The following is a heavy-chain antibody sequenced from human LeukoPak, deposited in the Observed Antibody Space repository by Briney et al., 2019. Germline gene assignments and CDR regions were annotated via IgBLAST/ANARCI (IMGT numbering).Heavy chain of an antibody. CDR1: GFTFDDYA. CDR2: ISWNSGSI. CDR3: AKDIYPFFGVGSVDAFDI. V-gene: IGHV3-9*03. D-gene: IGHD3-3*01. J-gene: IGHJ3*02. Sequence: PGGSLRLSCAASGFTFDDYAMHWVRQAPGKGLEWVSGISWNSGSIGQADSVKGRFTISRDNAKNSLYLQMSSLRAEDMAFYYCAKDIYPFFGVGSVDAFDIWGQGTRVTVSS.